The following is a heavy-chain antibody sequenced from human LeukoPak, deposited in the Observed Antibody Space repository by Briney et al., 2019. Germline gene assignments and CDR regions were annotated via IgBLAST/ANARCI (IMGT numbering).Heavy chain of an antibody. CDR2: VYYTGST. CDR1: GGSISNYY. V-gene: IGHV4-59*01. Sequence: SETLSLTCPVSGGSISNYYYWTWIRQPPGKGLEWIGYVYYTGSTNFNPSLKSRVTMSLDTSRNQFSLKLTSLTAADTAVYYCARGAMATTPFFDYWGQGTPVTVSS. D-gene: IGHD5-24*01. CDR3: ARGAMATTPFFDY. J-gene: IGHJ4*02.